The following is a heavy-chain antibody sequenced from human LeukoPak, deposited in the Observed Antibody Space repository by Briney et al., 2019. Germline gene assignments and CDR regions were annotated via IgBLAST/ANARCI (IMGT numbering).Heavy chain of an antibody. D-gene: IGHD6-13*01. V-gene: IGHV1-2*02. J-gene: IGHJ1*01. CDR1: GYTFTGYY. CDR2: INPNSGGT. Sequence: GASVKVSCKASGYTFTGYYMHWVRQAPGQGLEWMGWINPNSGGTNYAQKFQGRVTMTRDTSISTAYMELSRLRSDDTAVYYCARGHSTSWPEYFQHWGQGTLVTVSS. CDR3: ARGHSTSWPEYFQH.